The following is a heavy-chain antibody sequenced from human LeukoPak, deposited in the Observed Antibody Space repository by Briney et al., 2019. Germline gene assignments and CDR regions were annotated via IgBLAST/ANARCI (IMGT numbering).Heavy chain of an antibody. V-gene: IGHV3-48*03. CDR2: ISSSGSTI. J-gene: IGHJ4*02. CDR1: GFSFSSYE. D-gene: IGHD5-18*01. Sequence: PGGSLRLSCAASGFSFSSYEMNWVRQAPGKGLEWVSYISSSGSTIYYADSVKGRFTISRDNAKNSLCLQMNSLRAEDAAVYYCARDMTGGYSYGDYWGQGTLVTVSS. CDR3: ARDMTGGYSYGDY.